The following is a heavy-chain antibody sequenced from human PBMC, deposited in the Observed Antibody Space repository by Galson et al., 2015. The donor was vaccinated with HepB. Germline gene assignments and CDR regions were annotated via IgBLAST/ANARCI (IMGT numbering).Heavy chain of an antibody. D-gene: IGHD7-27*01. CDR3: ARGEPGMGF. CDR2: MKPNSGNT. CDR1: GYPFTGYD. Sequence: SVKVSCKASGYPFTGYDINWVRQATGQGLEYMGWMKPNSGNTGYAQKFQGRVTMTRNTSISTAYMELSSLRSEDTAIYYCARGEPGMGFWGQGTMVTVSS. J-gene: IGHJ3*01. V-gene: IGHV1-8*01.